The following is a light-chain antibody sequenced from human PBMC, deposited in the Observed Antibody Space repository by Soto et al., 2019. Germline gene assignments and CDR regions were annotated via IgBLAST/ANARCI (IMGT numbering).Light chain of an antibody. V-gene: IGKV3-20*01. Sequence: EIVLTQSPGTLSLSPGERATLSCRASQSVSSSYLAWYQQKPGQAPRLLIYAASSRATGIPDRFSGSGSGTDLTLTISRLEPEDFAVYYCQQYGSSPGYTFGQGTKLELK. CDR3: QQYGSSPGYT. CDR1: QSVSSSY. CDR2: AAS. J-gene: IGKJ2*01.